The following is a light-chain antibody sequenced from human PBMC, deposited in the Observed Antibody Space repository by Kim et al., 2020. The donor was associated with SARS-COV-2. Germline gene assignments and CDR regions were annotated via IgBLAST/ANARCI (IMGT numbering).Light chain of an antibody. V-gene: IGLV2-8*01. CDR2: EVS. Sequence: GHSVTISCTGPGSDVGGYNYVSWDQQHTGKAPQLMFYEVSQRPSGVPDRFSGSEAGNTASLTVSGLQAEDEADYYCGSYAGSNNVVFGGGTKLTVL. J-gene: IGLJ2*01. CDR3: GSYAGSNNVV. CDR1: GSDVGGYNY.